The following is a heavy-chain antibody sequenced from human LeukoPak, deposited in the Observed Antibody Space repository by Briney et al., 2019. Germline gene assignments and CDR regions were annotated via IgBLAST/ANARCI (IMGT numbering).Heavy chain of an antibody. CDR1: GGSITNTRW. CDR2: MFPLGNS. V-gene: IGHV4-4*02. CDR3: ASLRREMTMIIGHPRYFDL. D-gene: IGHD3/OR15-3a*01. J-gene: IGHJ2*01. Sequence: SGTLSLTCAVSGGSITNTRWWSWVRQPPGKGLEWIGEMFPLGNSNYNPSLKSRVIISVDRSKNQFSLKMNSVTAADTAVYYCASLRREMTMIIGHPRYFDLWGRGTLVSVSS.